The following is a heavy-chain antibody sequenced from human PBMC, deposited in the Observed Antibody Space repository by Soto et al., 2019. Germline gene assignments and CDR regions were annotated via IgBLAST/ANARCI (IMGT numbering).Heavy chain of an antibody. J-gene: IGHJ4*02. CDR1: GFTFSSYG. D-gene: IGHD2-21*02. CDR2: IWYDGSNK. Sequence: GGSLRLSCAASGFTFSSYGMHWVRQAPGKGLEWVAVIWYDGSNKYYADSVKGRFTISRDNSKNTLYLQMNSLRAEDTAVYYCARAQGDGNPFDYWGQGTLVTVSS. CDR3: ARAQGDGNPFDY. V-gene: IGHV3-33*01.